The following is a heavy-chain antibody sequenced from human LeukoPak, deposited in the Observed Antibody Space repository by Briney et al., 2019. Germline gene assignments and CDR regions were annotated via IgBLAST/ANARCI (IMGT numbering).Heavy chain of an antibody. CDR2: ILDTGST. CDR1: GGSFSDHY. J-gene: IGHJ6*03. Sequence: SETLSLTCAVYGGSFSDHYWSWIRKPPGKGLEWIGDILDTGSTNSNPSLKSRITISVDASKNQFSLKLSSVTAADTAVYYCARLGAYSYGYVLHYYYYMDVWGKGTTVTVSS. CDR3: ARLGAYSYGYVLHYYYYMDV. V-gene: IGHV4-34*12. D-gene: IGHD5-18*01.